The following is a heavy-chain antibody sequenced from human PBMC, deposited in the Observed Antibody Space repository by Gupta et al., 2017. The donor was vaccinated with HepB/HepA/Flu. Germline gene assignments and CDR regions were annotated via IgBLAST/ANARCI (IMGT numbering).Heavy chain of an antibody. V-gene: IGHV3-33*01. CDR3: ARDFSGNYYRSGSPLYYFDD. J-gene: IGHJ4*02. Sequence: QVQLVESGGGVVQPGRSLRLSCAASGFTFSSYGMHWVRQAPGKGPEWVAIVWYDGRNKYYADSVKGRFTISRDNSKNTLYLQMNSLRAEDTAVYDGARDFSGNYYRSGSPLYYFDDWGQGTLVTVSS. CDR1: GFTFSSYG. D-gene: IGHD3-10*01. CDR2: VWYDGRNK.